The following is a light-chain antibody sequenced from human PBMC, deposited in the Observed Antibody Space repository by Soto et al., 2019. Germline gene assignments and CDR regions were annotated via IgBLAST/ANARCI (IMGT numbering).Light chain of an antibody. J-gene: IGKJ1*01. Sequence: EVVMTQSPATLSVSPGESATLSCRARPSVSSNLAWYQQKPGQAPRLPIYGASTRATGVPDRFSGSGSGTDFTLTISRLEPEDFAVYHCQQYGSLSWTFGQGTKVDTK. CDR2: GAS. CDR3: QQYGSLSWT. CDR1: PSVSSN. V-gene: IGKV3-20*01.